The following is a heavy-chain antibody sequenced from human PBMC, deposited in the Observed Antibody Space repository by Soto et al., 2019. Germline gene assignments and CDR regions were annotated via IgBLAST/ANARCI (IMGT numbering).Heavy chain of an antibody. CDR1: GISFNSYY. Sequence: QVQLHESGPQVVKTSETLSLRSSVSGISFNSYYWAWIRQPVGKGLEWIGHKFPTGSSTYSPSLESRVTIGLDMSKNQVSLTLTSVTAADSGIYYCATLYSSFSYAGMDAWGQGTAVSVSS. D-gene: IGHD6-13*01. J-gene: IGHJ6*02. CDR2: KFPTGSS. V-gene: IGHV4-4*07. CDR3: ATLYSSFSYAGMDA.